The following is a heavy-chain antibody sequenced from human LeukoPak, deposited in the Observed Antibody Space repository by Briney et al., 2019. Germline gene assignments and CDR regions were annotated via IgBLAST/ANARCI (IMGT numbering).Heavy chain of an antibody. CDR3: AREDGYDILTGYPDS. D-gene: IGHD3-9*01. CDR1: GGSIHSY. Sequence: SETLSLTCTVSGGSIHSYWSWIRQPAGKGLEWIGRISGSGTITYNPALQSRLTISIDTSKNQFSLKLMSVTAADTAVYYCAREDGYDILTGYPDSWGQGTLVTVSS. J-gene: IGHJ4*02. V-gene: IGHV4-4*07. CDR2: ISGSGTI.